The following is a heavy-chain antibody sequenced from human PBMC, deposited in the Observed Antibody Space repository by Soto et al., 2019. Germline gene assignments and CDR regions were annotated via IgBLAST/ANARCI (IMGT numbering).Heavy chain of an antibody. CDR3: ARDVDTGAYYYGMDV. CDR2: ISAYNGNT. J-gene: IGHJ6*02. Sequence: ASVKVSCKASGYTFTSYGISWVRQAPGQGLEWMGWISAYNGNTNYAQKLQGRVTMTTDTSTSTAYMELSSLRSEDTALYYCARDVDTGAYYYGMDVWGQGTTVTVSS. CDR1: GYTFTSYG. V-gene: IGHV1-18*01. D-gene: IGHD5-18*01.